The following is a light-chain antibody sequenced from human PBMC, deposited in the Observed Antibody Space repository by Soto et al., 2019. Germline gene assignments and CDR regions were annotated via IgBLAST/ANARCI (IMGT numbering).Light chain of an antibody. CDR3: QQYGSSPG. V-gene: IGKV3-20*01. CDR1: QSVSSSY. J-gene: IGKJ2*03. Sequence: EIVLTQSPGTLSLSPGERATLSCRASQSVSSSYLAWYQQKPGQAPRLLIYGASSRATGIPDRFSGSGSGTDFTLTISRLEPEDLSVYYCQQYGSSPGFGQGAKLEI. CDR2: GAS.